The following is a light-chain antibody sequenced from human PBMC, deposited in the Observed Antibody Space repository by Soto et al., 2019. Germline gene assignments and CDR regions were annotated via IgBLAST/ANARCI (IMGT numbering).Light chain of an antibody. CDR2: GAS. CDR1: QSVSSN. Sequence: EIVLTQSPSTLSLSPGEGATLSCRASQSVSSNLAWYQQKPGQAPRLLIYGASTRATGIPARFSGSGSGAEFTLTINSLQSEDFAVYYCQPYNNWPLTFGGGTKVDIK. CDR3: QPYNNWPLT. V-gene: IGKV3-15*01. J-gene: IGKJ4*01.